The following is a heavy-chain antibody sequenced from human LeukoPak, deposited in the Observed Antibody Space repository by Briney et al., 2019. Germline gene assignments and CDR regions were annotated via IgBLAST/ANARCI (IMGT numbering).Heavy chain of an antibody. CDR1: GGFISSYY. J-gene: IGHJ4*02. CDR3: ARLNGDY. CDR2: IYYSGST. Sequence: SETLSLTCTVSGGFISSYYWSWIRQPPGKGLEWIGYIYYSGSTNYNPSLNSRVTISLDTSKNQFSLKLTSVTAADTAVYYCARLNGDYWGQGTLVTGSS. V-gene: IGHV4-59*08.